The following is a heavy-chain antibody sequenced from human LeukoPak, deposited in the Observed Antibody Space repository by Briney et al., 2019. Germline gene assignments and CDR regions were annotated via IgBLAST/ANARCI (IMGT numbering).Heavy chain of an antibody. Sequence: RSLRLSCAASGFTFSSYGMHWVRQALGKGLEWVAVIWYDGSNEYYADSVKGRFTISRDNSKNTLYLQMNSLRAEDTAVYYCARDSEAVAGQQAYYYYYYGMDVWGQGTTVTVSS. CDR3: ARDSEAVAGQQAYYYYYYGMDV. J-gene: IGHJ6*02. CDR2: IWYDGSNE. D-gene: IGHD6-19*01. V-gene: IGHV3-33*01. CDR1: GFTFSSYG.